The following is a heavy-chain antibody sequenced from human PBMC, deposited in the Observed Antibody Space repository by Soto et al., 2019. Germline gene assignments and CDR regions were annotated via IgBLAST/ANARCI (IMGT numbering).Heavy chain of an antibody. Sequence: QLQESGPGLVKPSQTLSLTCTVSGGSINNNDYYWNWIRQTPGKGLEWIGYVYYSGTTYYIPSLNSRLSMSVDTSRNQFSLKLSAVTAADTAIYFCARMSYYYDKWYFDLWGRGTLVAVSS. J-gene: IGHJ2*01. CDR1: GGSINNNDYY. D-gene: IGHD3-22*01. CDR2: VYYSGTT. V-gene: IGHV4-30-4*01. CDR3: ARMSYYYDKWYFDL.